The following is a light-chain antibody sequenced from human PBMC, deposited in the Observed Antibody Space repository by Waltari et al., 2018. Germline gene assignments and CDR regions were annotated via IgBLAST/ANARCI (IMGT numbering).Light chain of an antibody. CDR2: GAS. J-gene: IGKJ1*01. CDR1: QSVLYSSNNKNY. CDR3: QQYLTSSWT. Sequence: DIVMTQSPDSLAVSLGERPTFNCKSSQSVLYSSNNKNYLAWYQQKPGQPPKLLIYGASTRESGVPDRFSGSLQAEDVAVYYCQQYLTSSWTFGQGTKVEIK. V-gene: IGKV4-1*01.